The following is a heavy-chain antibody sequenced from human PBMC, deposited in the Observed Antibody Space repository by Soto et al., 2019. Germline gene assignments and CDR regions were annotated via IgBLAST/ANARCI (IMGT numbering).Heavy chain of an antibody. D-gene: IGHD3-10*01. CDR2: MSFDGYDK. CDR1: GFTFSSYA. J-gene: IGHJ4*02. CDR3: ARDLKKVVRGIDY. Sequence: QVQLVESGGGVVQPGRSLRLSCAASGFTFSSYAMHWVRQAPGKGLEWVAAMSFDGYDKYYADSVKGRFTISRDNSMDTLYLQMTSLRAEDTAVYYRARDLKKVVRGIDYWGQGTLVTVSS. V-gene: IGHV3-30-3*01.